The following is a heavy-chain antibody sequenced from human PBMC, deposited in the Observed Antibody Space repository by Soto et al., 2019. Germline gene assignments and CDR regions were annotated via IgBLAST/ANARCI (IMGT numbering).Heavy chain of an antibody. Sequence: GSSVKVSCKASWYTFTTYDSNWVRQAPGQGLEWLGWMDPNSGSTGYAQNFQGRITMTRNISRNTAHMELSSLQSEDTAVYYCDRERKFDFWSNGLDVWGQGTTVTVYS. J-gene: IGHJ6*02. V-gene: IGHV1-8*01. D-gene: IGHD3-3*01. CDR3: DRERKFDFWSNGLDV. CDR2: MDPNSGST. CDR1: WYTFTTYD.